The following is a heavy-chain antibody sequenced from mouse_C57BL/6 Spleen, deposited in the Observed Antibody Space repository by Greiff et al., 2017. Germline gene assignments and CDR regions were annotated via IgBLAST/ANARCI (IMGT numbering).Heavy chain of an antibody. D-gene: IGHD2-1*01. J-gene: IGHJ2*01. CDR1: GYTFTSYW. CDR2: IYPSDSET. Sequence: VQLQQPGAELVRPGSSVKLSCKASGYTFTSYWMDWVKQRPGQGLEWIGNIYPSDSETHYNQKFKDKATLTVDKSSSTAYMQLSSLTSEDSAVYYCARGGNYEGWDYWGQGTTLTVSS. CDR3: ARGGNYEGWDY. V-gene: IGHV1-61*01.